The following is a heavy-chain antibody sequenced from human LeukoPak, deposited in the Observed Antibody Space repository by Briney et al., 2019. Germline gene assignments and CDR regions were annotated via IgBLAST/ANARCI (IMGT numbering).Heavy chain of an antibody. Sequence: PETLSLTCAVYGGSFSGYYWSWIRQPPGKGLEWIGEINHSGSTNYSPSLKSRVTISVDMSKNQFSLKLSSVTAADTAVYYCARDDAALYNYYYGMDVWGQGTTVTVSS. CDR1: GGSFSGYY. D-gene: IGHD2-2*02. CDR2: INHSGST. CDR3: ARDDAALYNYYYGMDV. J-gene: IGHJ6*02. V-gene: IGHV4-34*01.